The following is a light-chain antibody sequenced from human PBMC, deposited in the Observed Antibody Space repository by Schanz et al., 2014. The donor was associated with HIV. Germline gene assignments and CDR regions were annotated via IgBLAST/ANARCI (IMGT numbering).Light chain of an antibody. J-gene: IGLJ1*01. CDR2: DVT. CDR1: SSDVGSYNL. Sequence: QSALTQPASVSGSPGQSITISCTGTSSDVGSYNLVSWYQQHPGKAPNLMIYDVTHRPSGISSRFSGSKSGNTASLTISGLQAEDEADYYCSSYSSEGSPYVIGTGTKLTVL. V-gene: IGLV2-14*02. CDR3: SSYSSEGSPYV.